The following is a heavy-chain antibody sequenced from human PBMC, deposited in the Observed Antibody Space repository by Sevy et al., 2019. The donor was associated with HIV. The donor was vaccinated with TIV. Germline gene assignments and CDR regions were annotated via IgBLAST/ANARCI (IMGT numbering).Heavy chain of an antibody. V-gene: IGHV1-2*02. D-gene: IGHD2-15*01. J-gene: IGHJ4*02. CDR1: GYTFTGYY. CDR2: INPNSGGT. Sequence: GSVTVSCKASGYTFTGYYMHWVRQAPGQGLEWMGWINPNSGGTNYAQKFQGRVTMTRDTSISTAYMELSRLRSDDTAVYYCASSRYCSGGSCSHDYWGQGTLVTVSS. CDR3: ASSRYCSGGSCSHDY.